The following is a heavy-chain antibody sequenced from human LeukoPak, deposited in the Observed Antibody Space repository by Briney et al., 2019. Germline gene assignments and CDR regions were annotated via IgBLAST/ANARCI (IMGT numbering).Heavy chain of an antibody. D-gene: IGHD3-22*01. V-gene: IGHV3-74*01. Sequence: GGSLRLSCAASGFTFSSYWMHWVRQAPGKGLVWASHINSDGSSTSYADSVKGRFTISRDNAKNTLYLQMNSLRAEDTAVYYCAKDGGGYYPSYYYYMDVWGKGTTVTISS. CDR1: GFTFSSYW. J-gene: IGHJ6*03. CDR3: AKDGGGYYPSYYYYMDV. CDR2: INSDGSST.